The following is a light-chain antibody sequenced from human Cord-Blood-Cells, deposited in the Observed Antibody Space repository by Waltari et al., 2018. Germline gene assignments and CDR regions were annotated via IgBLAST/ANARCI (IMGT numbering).Light chain of an antibody. CDR3: QAWDSNTKCL. Sequence: SYELPHPPSVSFSTGQPARITCPGNTLGDQHVCWYQPKPGQGPVLVIDQDSKRPSGIPSRFSMSNSVNTATLTIGGTEAVEEADYYCQAWDSNTKCLFVGATKLTVL. CDR2: QDS. J-gene: IGLJ3*02. V-gene: IGLV3-1*01. CDR1: TLGDQH.